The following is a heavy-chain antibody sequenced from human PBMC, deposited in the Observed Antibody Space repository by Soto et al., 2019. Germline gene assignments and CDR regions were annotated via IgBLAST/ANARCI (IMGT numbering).Heavy chain of an antibody. J-gene: IGHJ5*02. Sequence: QVQLVQSGAEVKKPGASVKVSCKASGYTFTGYYMHWVRQAPGQGLEWMGWINPNSGGTNYAQKFQGWVTMTRDTSISIAYMELSRLRSDDTAVYYCARGRHLEWLLSWFDPWGQGTLVTVSS. CDR2: INPNSGGT. D-gene: IGHD3-3*01. CDR3: ARGRHLEWLLSWFDP. V-gene: IGHV1-2*04. CDR1: GYTFTGYY.